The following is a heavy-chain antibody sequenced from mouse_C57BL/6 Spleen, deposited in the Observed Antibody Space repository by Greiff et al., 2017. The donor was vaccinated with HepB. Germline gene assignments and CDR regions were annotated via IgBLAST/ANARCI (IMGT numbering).Heavy chain of an antibody. CDR3: ARLTGYYYGSSLDY. D-gene: IGHD1-1*01. J-gene: IGHJ2*01. CDR1: GYTFTSYW. Sequence: QVQLKQPGAELVKPGASVKMSCKASGYTFTSYWITWVKQRPGQGLEWIGDIYPGSGSTNYNEKFKSKATLTVDTSSSTAYMQLSSLTSEDSAVYYCARLTGYYYGSSLDYWGQGTTLTVSS. V-gene: IGHV1-55*01. CDR2: IYPGSGST.